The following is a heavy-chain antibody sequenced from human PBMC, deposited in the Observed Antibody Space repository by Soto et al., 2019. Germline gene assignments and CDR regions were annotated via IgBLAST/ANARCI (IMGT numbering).Heavy chain of an antibody. D-gene: IGHD1-1*01. CDR1: GINCGTYA. V-gene: IGHV3-30*01. Sequence: PGGSLRLSCVASGINCGTYAIHWLRQAPGNRIQWGALLAYYRIDTYYADSGNGRLTIFRDKFKNTRHLQMNNLWTEATPVHSFASVLPANNLCYCSGLDVWVQGTSVTVSS. J-gene: IGHJ6*02. CDR3: ASVLPANNLCYCSGLDV. CDR2: LAYYRIDT.